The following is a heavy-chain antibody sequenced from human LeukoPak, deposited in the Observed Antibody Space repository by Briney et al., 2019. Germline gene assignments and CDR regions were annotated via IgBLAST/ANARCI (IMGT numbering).Heavy chain of an antibody. J-gene: IGHJ4*02. CDR3: ARDSSVYYFDY. CDR2: IYYNGST. Sequence: PSETLSLTCTFSGTSISSSYWSWIRQPPGRGLEWIAYIYYNGSTNYNPSLKSRVTISVDTSKNQFSLKLSSVTAADTAVYYCARDSSVYYFDYWGQGTLVTVSS. CDR1: GTSISSSY. V-gene: IGHV4-59*01. D-gene: IGHD3-22*01.